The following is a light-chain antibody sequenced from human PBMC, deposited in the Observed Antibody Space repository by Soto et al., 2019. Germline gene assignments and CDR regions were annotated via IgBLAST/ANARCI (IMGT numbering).Light chain of an antibody. V-gene: IGLV1-40*01. CDR1: NSNIGSGYD. J-gene: IGLJ1*01. CDR3: QSYDTSLSALYV. CDR2: GNS. Sequence: QSVLTQPPSVSGAPGQRVTISCTRSNSNIGSGYDVHWYQLLPGTAPKLLIYGNSNRPSGVPDRFSGSKSGTSASLAITGLQAEDEADYYCQSYDTSLSALYVFGTGTQLTVL.